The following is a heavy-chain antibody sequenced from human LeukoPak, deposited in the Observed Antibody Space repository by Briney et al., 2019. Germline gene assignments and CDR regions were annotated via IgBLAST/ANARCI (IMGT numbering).Heavy chain of an antibody. CDR3: AKVGYYYGSGSYGSAFDI. Sequence: GGSLRLSCAASGFTFSSYSMNWVRQAPGKGLEWVSSISSSSSYIYYADSVKGRFTISRDNAKNSLYLQMNSLRAEDTAVYYCAKVGYYYGSGSYGSAFDIWGQGTMVTVSS. CDR1: GFTFSSYS. J-gene: IGHJ3*02. V-gene: IGHV3-21*01. D-gene: IGHD3-10*01. CDR2: ISSSSSYI.